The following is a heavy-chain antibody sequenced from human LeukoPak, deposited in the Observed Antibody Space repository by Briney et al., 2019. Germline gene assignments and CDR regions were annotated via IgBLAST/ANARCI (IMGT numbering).Heavy chain of an antibody. D-gene: IGHD6-13*01. CDR2: IYYSGST. V-gene: IGHV4-59*01. J-gene: IGHJ5*02. CDR1: GGSISSYY. CDR3: ARDSAYSSSWNWFDP. Sequence: SETLSLTCTISGGSISSYYWSWIRQPPGKGLEWIGYIYYSGSTNYNPSLKSRVTISVDTSKNQFSLKLSSVTAADTAVYYCARDSAYSSSWNWFDPWGQGTLVTVSS.